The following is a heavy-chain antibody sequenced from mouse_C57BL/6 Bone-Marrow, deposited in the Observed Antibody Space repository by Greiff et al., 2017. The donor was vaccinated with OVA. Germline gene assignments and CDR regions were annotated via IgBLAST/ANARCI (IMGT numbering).Heavy chain of an antibody. D-gene: IGHD1-1*01. CDR1: GFNIKDYY. V-gene: IGHV14-2*01. CDR2: IDPEDGET. CDR3: ARDPFYYGSSYPYWYFDV. Sequence: EVQLKESGAELVKPGASVKLSCTASGFNIKDYYMHWVKQRTEQGLEWIGRIDPEDGETKYAPKFQGKATITADTASNTAYLQLSSLTSEDTAVYYCARDPFYYGSSYPYWYFDVWGTGTTVTVSS. J-gene: IGHJ1*03.